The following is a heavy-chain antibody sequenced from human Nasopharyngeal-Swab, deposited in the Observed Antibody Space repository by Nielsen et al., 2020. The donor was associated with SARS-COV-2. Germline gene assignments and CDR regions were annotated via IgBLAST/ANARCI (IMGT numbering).Heavy chain of an antibody. J-gene: IGHJ4*02. CDR2: IIPILGIA. V-gene: IGHV1-69*10. Sequence: SVKVSCKASGGTFSSYAISWVRQAPRQGLEWMGGIIPILGIANYAQKFQGRVTITADKSTSTAYMELSSLRSEDTAVYYCASSDYVWGSYRYTGAYFDYWGQGTLVTVSS. D-gene: IGHD3-16*02. CDR3: ASSDYVWGSYRYTGAYFDY. CDR1: GGTFSSYA.